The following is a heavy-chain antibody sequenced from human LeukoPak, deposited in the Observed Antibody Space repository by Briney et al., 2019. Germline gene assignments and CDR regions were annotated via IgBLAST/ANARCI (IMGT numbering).Heavy chain of an antibody. CDR1: GYTFTDYY. J-gene: IGHJ4*02. CDR2: INPNSGGT. D-gene: IGHD2-15*01. CDR3: ARWEELLSYFDY. V-gene: IGHV1-2*04. Sequence: ASVTVSCKASGYTFTDYYMHWVRQAPGQGLEWMGWINPNSGGTNYAQKFQGWVTMTRDTSISTAYMELSRLRSDDTAVYYCARWEELLSYFDYWGQGTLVTVSS.